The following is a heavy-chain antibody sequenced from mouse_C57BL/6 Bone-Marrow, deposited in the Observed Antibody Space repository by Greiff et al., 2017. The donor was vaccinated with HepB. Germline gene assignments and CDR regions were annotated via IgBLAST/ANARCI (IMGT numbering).Heavy chain of an antibody. Sequence: EVQLQQSGPELVKPGASVKIPCKASGYTFTDYNMDWVKQSHGKSLEWIGDINPNNGGTIYNQKFKGKATLTVDKSSSTAYMELRSLTSEDTAVYYCARRITTVVATDAMDYWGQGTSVTVSS. CDR3: ARRITTVVATDAMDY. V-gene: IGHV1-18*01. CDR2: INPNNGGT. D-gene: IGHD1-1*01. CDR1: GYTFTDYN. J-gene: IGHJ4*01.